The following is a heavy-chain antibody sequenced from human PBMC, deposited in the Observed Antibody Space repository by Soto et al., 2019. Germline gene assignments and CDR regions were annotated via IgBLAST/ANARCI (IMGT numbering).Heavy chain of an antibody. CDR2: IYFTGNT. J-gene: IGHJ5*02. V-gene: IGHV4-39*01. CDR3: AGQTFTIAAASYGRSNWFDP. Sequence: NPSETLSLTCSASGGSITSSSHFWGWVRQPPGKGLEWIGTIYFTGNTYCTPSLKSRLTMSIDTSKNEFSLRLNSVTAADTAVYYCAGQTFTIAAASYGRSNWFDPWGPGTLVTVSS. D-gene: IGHD6-25*01. CDR1: GGSITSSSHF.